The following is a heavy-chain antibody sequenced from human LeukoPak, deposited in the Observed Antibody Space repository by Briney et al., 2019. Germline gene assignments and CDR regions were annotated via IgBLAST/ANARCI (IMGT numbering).Heavy chain of an antibody. V-gene: IGHV1-69*05. CDR2: IIPIFGTA. CDR3: ARAPTYSGYEY. D-gene: IGHD5-12*01. Sequence: ASVKVSCKASGGTFSSCAISWVRQAPGQGLEWMGRIIPIFGTANYAQKFQGRVTITTDESTSTAYMELSSLRSEDTAVYYCARAPTYSGYEYWGQGTLVTVSS. CDR1: GGTFSSCA. J-gene: IGHJ4*02.